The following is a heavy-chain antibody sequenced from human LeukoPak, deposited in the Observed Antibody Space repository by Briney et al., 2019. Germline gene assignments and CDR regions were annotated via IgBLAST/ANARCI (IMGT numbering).Heavy chain of an antibody. CDR3: ARGGTICSGSDCYLNWLDS. CDR2: INPNITTT. CDR1: GYSFSGHY. V-gene: IGHV1-2*02. J-gene: IGHJ5*01. Sequence: GASVKVSCKASGYSFSGHYIHWVRQAPGQGLEWMGWINPNITTTNFAQKFQGRVTMTRGTSISTAYMDLTWLTSDDTAVYYCARGGTICSGSDCYLNWLDSWGQGTLVTVSS. D-gene: IGHD2-21*02.